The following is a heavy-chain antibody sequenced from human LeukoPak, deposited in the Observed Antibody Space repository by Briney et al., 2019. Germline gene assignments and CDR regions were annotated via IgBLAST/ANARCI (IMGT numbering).Heavy chain of an antibody. J-gene: IGHJ4*02. CDR2: ISGSASTI. V-gene: IGHV3-11*04. Sequence: GGSLRLSCAASGFTFSDYYMSWVRQAPGKGLEWVSFISGSASTIYYADSVKGRFTISRDNAKKSFYLQMNSLRAEDTAVYYCARVWRQQLELDHWGQGTLVIVSS. CDR3: ARVWRQQLELDH. D-gene: IGHD6-13*01. CDR1: GFTFSDYY.